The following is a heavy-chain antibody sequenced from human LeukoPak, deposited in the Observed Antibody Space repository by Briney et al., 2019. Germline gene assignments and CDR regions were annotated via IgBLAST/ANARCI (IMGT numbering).Heavy chain of an antibody. CDR1: GFTFNSYA. D-gene: IGHD5-12*01. Sequence: PGRSLRLSCAASGFTFNSYAMHWVRQAPGKGLEWVSLISHDAKKKYYADSVKGRFTISRDNSNNTLYLHMSSVRPEDTALYYCARDQAVATFSGWFDPWGQGTLVIVSS. J-gene: IGHJ5*02. V-gene: IGHV3-30*04. CDR3: ARDQAVATFSGWFDP. CDR2: ISHDAKKK.